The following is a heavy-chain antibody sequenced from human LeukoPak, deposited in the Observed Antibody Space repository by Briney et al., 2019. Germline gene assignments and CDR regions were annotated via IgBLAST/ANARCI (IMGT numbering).Heavy chain of an antibody. CDR1: GYTFTGYY. Sequence: ASVKVSCKASGYTFTGYYMHWVRQAPGQGLEWMGWINPNSGGTTYARKFQGRVTMTRNTSISTAYMELSSLRSEDTAVYYCARGLSDSSSSGNFDYWGQGTLVTVSS. CDR3: ARGLSDSSSSGNFDY. J-gene: IGHJ4*02. CDR2: INPNSGGT. V-gene: IGHV1-2*02. D-gene: IGHD6-6*01.